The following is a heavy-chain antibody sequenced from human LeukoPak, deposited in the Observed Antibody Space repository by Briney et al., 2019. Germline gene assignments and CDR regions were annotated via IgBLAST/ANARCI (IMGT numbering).Heavy chain of an antibody. CDR1: GGSFSGYY. V-gene: IGHV4-34*01. Sequence: SETLSLTCAVYGGSFSGYYWSWIRQPPGKGLEWIGEINRSGSTNYNPSLKSRVTISVDTSKNQFSLKLSSVTAADTAVYYCAQLEYSSSTPWGQGTLVAVSS. D-gene: IGHD6-6*01. J-gene: IGHJ5*02. CDR3: AQLEYSSSTP. CDR2: INRSGST.